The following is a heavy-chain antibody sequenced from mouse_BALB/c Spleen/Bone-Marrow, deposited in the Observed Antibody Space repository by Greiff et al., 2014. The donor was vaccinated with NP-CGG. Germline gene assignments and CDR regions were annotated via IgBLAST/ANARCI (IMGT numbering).Heavy chain of an antibody. CDR1: GFSLTSHG. CDR2: IWSGGST. D-gene: IGHD2-14*01. J-gene: IGHJ4*01. Sequence: VKLQESGPGLVQPSQSLSITCTVSGFSLTSHGVHWIRQPPGKGLEWLGVIWSGGSTDYNAAFISRLSIRKDYSKSQVFFKMNSLQADDTAIYYCASAYYRYAMDYWGQGTSVTVSS. V-gene: IGHV2-4*02. CDR3: ASAYYRYAMDY.